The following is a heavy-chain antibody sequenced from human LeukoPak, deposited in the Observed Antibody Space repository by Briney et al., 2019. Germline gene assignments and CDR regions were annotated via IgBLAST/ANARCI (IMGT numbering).Heavy chain of an antibody. Sequence: SETLSLTCTVSGGPIYSYYWSWIRQTAGKGLEWVGRLYPGVSTNYNPSLKSRVTMSVDTSKNQFALKLSAVTAADTAVYYCARLKFYDSTGYSPGHYMDVWGKGTTVTVSS. V-gene: IGHV4-4*07. CDR1: GGPIYSYY. CDR2: LYPGVST. D-gene: IGHD3-22*01. J-gene: IGHJ6*03. CDR3: ARLKFYDSTGYSPGHYMDV.